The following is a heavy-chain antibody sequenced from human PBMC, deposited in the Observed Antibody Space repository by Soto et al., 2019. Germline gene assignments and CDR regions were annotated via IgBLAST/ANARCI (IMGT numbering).Heavy chain of an antibody. V-gene: IGHV1-2*04. CDR1: GYTFTGYY. Sequence: ASVKVSCKASGYTFTGYYMHWVRQAPGQGLEWMGWINPNSGGTNYAQKFQGWVTMTRDTSISTAYMELSRLRSDDTAVYYCAREYAGAGDNWFDPWGQGTLVTVSS. CDR2: INPNSGGT. D-gene: IGHD2-8*01. J-gene: IGHJ5*02. CDR3: AREYAGAGDNWFDP.